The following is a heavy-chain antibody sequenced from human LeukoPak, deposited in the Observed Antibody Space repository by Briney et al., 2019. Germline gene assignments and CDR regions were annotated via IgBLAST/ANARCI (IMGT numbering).Heavy chain of an antibody. CDR2: IIPIFGTA. Sequence: GASVKVSCKASGGTFSSYAISWVRQAPGQGLEWMGGIIPIFGTANYAQKFQGRVTITADKSTSTAYMELSSLRSEDTAVYYCARDTVADDFWSGYIMDYWGQGTLVTVSS. CDR3: ARDTVADDFWSGYIMDY. CDR1: GGTFSSYA. D-gene: IGHD3-3*01. V-gene: IGHV1-69*06. J-gene: IGHJ4*02.